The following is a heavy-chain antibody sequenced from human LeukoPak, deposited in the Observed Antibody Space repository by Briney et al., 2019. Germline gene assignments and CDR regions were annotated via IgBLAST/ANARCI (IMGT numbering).Heavy chain of an antibody. CDR3: ARGFYRVRHDQSTYYFVH. CDR1: GFTFSSFA. J-gene: IGHJ4*02. Sequence: GGSLRLSCATSGFTFSSFAMHWVRQAPGKGLEWLALIWFDGSSKNYTDSVEGRFTISRDNSKNTLFLQMNSLRVEDTAVYYCARGFYRVRHDQSTYYFVHWGQGTLVTVSS. D-gene: IGHD3-16*02. CDR2: IWFDGSSK. V-gene: IGHV3-33*01.